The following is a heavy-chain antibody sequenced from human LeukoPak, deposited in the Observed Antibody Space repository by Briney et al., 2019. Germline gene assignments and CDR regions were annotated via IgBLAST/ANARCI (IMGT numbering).Heavy chain of an antibody. D-gene: IGHD5-18*01. J-gene: IGHJ6*02. V-gene: IGHV3-48*03. Sequence: PGGSLRLSCAASGFTFSSYEMNWVRQAPGKGLEWVSYISSSGSTKYYADSVKGRLTISRDNSKNTLYLQMNSLRAEDTAVYYCARDQQKRGYSYGLDYYYGMDVWGQGTTVTVSS. CDR1: GFTFSSYE. CDR3: ARDQQKRGYSYGLDYYYGMDV. CDR2: ISSSGSTK.